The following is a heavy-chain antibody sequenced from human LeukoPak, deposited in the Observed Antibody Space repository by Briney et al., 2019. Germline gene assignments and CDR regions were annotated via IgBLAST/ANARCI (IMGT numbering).Heavy chain of an antibody. V-gene: IGHV3-7*01. J-gene: IGHJ6*02. Sequence: GGSLRLSCAASEFTFSDLWMSWVRQAPGKGPEWVANIKEDGSEEQYVDSVKGRFTVSRDNAKNSLFLQMNSLRLEDTAVYYCATYKNWVAGDVWGQGTTVSVSS. CDR1: EFTFSDLW. D-gene: IGHD7-27*01. CDR2: IKEDGSEE. CDR3: ATYKNWVAGDV.